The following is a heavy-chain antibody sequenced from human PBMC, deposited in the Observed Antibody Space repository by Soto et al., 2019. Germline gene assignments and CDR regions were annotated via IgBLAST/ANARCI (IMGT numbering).Heavy chain of an antibody. CDR3: ARSSFGATTRPRAFDI. CDR2: INSDGSST. CDR1: GFTFSSYW. D-gene: IGHD1-26*01. J-gene: IGHJ3*02. V-gene: IGHV3-74*01. Sequence: GGSLRLCCAASGFTFSSYWMHWVRQAPGKGLVWVSRINSDGSSTSYADSVKGRFTISRDNAKNTLYLQMNSLRAEDTAVYYCARSSFGATTRPRAFDIWGQGTMVTVSS.